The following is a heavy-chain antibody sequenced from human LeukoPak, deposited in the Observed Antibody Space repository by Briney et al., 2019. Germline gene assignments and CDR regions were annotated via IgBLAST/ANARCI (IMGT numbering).Heavy chain of an antibody. Sequence: SETLSLTCTVSGGSISSYYWSWIRQPPGKGLEWIGYIYYSGSTKYKPSLKSRVTISVDTSKNQFSLKLSSVTAADTAVYYYARGRFLDAFDIWGQGTMVTVSS. V-gene: IGHV4-59*01. CDR2: IYYSGST. J-gene: IGHJ3*02. CDR3: ARGRFLDAFDI. D-gene: IGHD3-3*01. CDR1: GGSISSYY.